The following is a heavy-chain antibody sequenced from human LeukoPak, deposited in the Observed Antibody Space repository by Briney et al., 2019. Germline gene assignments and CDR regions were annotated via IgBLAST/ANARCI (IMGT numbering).Heavy chain of an antibody. CDR2: IKQDGSEK. CDR3: ARDTGHPIIY. Sequence: GSLRLSCAASGFTFSNYWMSWVRQAPGKGLEWVANIKQDGSEKYYLDSVKGRFTISRDNAKNSVNLQMDSLKAEDTAVYYCARDTGHPIIYWGPGTLVTVSS. CDR1: GFTFSNYW. D-gene: IGHD1-14*01. J-gene: IGHJ4*02. V-gene: IGHV3-7*01.